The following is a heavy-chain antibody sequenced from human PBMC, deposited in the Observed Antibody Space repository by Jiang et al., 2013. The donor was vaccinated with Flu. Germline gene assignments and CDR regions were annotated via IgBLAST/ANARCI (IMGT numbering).Heavy chain of an antibody. CDR3: ARSLHTDYYGSGSYVAD. V-gene: IGHV4-59*01. CDR2: IYYSGST. CDR1: GGSISSYY. J-gene: IGHJ4*02. D-gene: IGHD3-10*01. Sequence: GSGLVKPSETLSLTCTVSGGSISSYYWSWIRQPPGKGLEWIGYIYYSGSTNYNPSLKSRVTISVDTSKNQFSLKLSSVTAADTAVYYCARSLHTDYYGSGSYVADWGRGNPGHRLL.